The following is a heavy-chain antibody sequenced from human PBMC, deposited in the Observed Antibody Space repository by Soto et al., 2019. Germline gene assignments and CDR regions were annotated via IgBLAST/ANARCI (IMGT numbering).Heavy chain of an antibody. Sequence: EVQLLESGGGLVQPGGSLRLSCAASGFTFSSYAMNWVRQAPGKGLEWVSVISGSGGSTYYADAVKGRFTISRDNSKNALYLQMNSLRAEDTAVCYCATRTVGCYFDLWGRGTLVTVSS. CDR3: ATRTVGCYFDL. J-gene: IGHJ2*01. CDR2: ISGSGGST. V-gene: IGHV3-23*01. CDR1: GFTFSSYA. D-gene: IGHD4-17*01.